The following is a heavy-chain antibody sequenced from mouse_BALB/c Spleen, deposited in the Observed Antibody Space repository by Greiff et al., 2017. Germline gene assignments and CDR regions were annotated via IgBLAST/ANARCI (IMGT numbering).Heavy chain of an antibody. D-gene: IGHD2-4*01. CDR3: ARRRSTMITSAFFDY. J-gene: IGHJ2*01. CDR1: GYSFTSYW. CDR2: IDPSDSET. V-gene: IGHV1S126*01. Sequence: QVQLKQSGPQLVRPGASVKISCKASGYSFTSYWMHWVKQRPGQGLEWIGMIDPSDSETRLNQKFKDKATLTVDKSSSTAYMQLSSPTSEDSAVYYCARRRSTMITSAFFDYWGQGTTLTVSS.